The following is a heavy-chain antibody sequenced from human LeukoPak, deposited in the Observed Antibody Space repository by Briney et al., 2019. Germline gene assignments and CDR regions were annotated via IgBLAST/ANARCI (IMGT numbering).Heavy chain of an antibody. D-gene: IGHD3-22*01. Sequence: PGGSLRLSCAASGFTFSSYEMNWVRQAPGKGLEWVSYISSSGSTIYYADSVKGRFTISRDNAKNSLYLQMNSLRAEDTAVYYCARESKNRITMIVERGAFDIWGQGTMVTVSS. J-gene: IGHJ3*02. CDR3: ARESKNRITMIVERGAFDI. CDR2: ISSSGSTI. V-gene: IGHV3-48*03. CDR1: GFTFSSYE.